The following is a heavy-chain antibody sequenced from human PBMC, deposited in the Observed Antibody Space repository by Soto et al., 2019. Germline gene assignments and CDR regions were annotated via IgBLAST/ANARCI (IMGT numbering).Heavy chain of an antibody. Sequence: SLKRAWKSVGEGMSGDVSSRGLKDTGKRLEWMGGIIPIFGTANYAQKFQGRVTITADESTSTAYMELSSLRSEDTAVYYCASKDIVVVPAAKISPDYYYSGMDVWGQGTTVTVYS. CDR3: ASKDIVVVPAAKISPDYYYSGMDV. CDR1: GEGMSGDV. J-gene: IGHJ6*02. D-gene: IGHD2-2*01. V-gene: IGHV1-69*01. CDR2: IIPIFGTA.